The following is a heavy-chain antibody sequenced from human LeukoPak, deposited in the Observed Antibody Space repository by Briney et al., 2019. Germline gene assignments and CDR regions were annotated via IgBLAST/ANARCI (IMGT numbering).Heavy chain of an antibody. Sequence: SETLSLTCAVYGGSFSGYYWSWIRQPPGKGLEWIGEINHSGSTYYNPSLKSRVTISVDTSKNQFSLKLSSVTAADTAVYYCARGSGWLFDYWGQGTLVTVSS. V-gene: IGHV4-34*01. J-gene: IGHJ4*02. CDR2: INHSGST. CDR3: ARGSGWLFDY. D-gene: IGHD6-19*01. CDR1: GGSFSGYY.